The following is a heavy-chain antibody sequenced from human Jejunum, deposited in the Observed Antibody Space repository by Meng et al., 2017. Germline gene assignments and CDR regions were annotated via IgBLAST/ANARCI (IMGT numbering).Heavy chain of an antibody. Sequence: VPLQGPGPGLVRPSGALSLTCAVSGGFSSIYWWSWLRQPPGKGLEWIGEMHQSGSSNYNPSLKSRLTMSVDESKNHFSLKLNSVTAADTAVYYCARGWKYAWFNWGQGTLVTVSS. D-gene: IGHD1-7*01. CDR2: MHQSGSS. J-gene: IGHJ4*02. CDR3: ARGWKYAWFN. V-gene: IGHV4-4*02. CDR1: GGFSSIYW.